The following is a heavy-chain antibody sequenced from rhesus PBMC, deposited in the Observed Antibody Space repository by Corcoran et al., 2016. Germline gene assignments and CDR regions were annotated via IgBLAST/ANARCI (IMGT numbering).Heavy chain of an antibody. CDR3: TRVVYGDYRDYLDF. CDR1: GFSISSDYG. Sequence: QVQLQESGPGLVKASETLSLTCAVSGFSISSDYGWSWISQPPGKGLEWFGDIAHTGNTYYTPSFRSRVTISMDTSRNQFSLKLSSVTAADTAVYFCTRVVYGDYRDYLDFWGQGVLVTVSS. CDR2: IAHTGNT. V-gene: IGHV4-127*01. J-gene: IGHJ4*01. D-gene: IGHD4-35*01.